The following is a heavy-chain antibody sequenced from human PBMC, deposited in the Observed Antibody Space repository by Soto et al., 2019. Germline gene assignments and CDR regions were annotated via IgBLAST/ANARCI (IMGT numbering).Heavy chain of an antibody. Sequence: GGSLRLSCAASGFTFSSYGMHWVRQAPGKGLEWVAVIWYDGSNKYYADSVKGRFTISRDNSKNTLYLQMNSLRAEDTAVYYCARVLSRAGTLSWFDPWGQGTLVTVSS. CDR3: ARVLSRAGTLSWFDP. CDR1: GFTFSSYG. CDR2: IWYDGSNK. J-gene: IGHJ5*02. D-gene: IGHD6-13*01. V-gene: IGHV3-33*01.